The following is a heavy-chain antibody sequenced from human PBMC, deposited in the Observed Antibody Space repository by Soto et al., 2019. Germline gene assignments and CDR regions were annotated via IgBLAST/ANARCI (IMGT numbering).Heavy chain of an antibody. D-gene: IGHD6-13*01. CDR3: AAGREHNSSSWYFAGWFDP. V-gene: IGHV4-34*01. CDR1: GGSFSGYY. Sequence: SETLSLTCAVYGGSFSGYYWSWIRQPPGKGLEWTGEINHSGSTNYNPSLKSRVTISVDTSKNQFSLKLSSVTAADTAVYYCAAGREHNSSSWYFAGWFDPWGQGTLVTV. J-gene: IGHJ5*02. CDR2: INHSGST.